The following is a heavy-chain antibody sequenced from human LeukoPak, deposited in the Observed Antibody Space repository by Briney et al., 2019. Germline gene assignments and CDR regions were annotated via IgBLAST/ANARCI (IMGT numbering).Heavy chain of an antibody. V-gene: IGHV4-31*03. Sequence: PSETLSLTCTVSGGSISSGGYYWSWIRQHPGKGLEWIGYIYYSGSTYYNPSLKSRVTISVDTSKNQFSLKLSSVTAADTAVYYCARGDYDYVWGSYSNWFDPWGRGTLVTVSS. CDR1: GGSISSGGYY. CDR2: IYYSGST. CDR3: ARGDYDYVWGSYSNWFDP. D-gene: IGHD3-16*01. J-gene: IGHJ5*02.